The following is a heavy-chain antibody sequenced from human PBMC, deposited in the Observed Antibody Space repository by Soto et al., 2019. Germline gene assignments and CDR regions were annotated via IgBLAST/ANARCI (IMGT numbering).Heavy chain of an antibody. D-gene: IGHD2-2*01. Sequence: SETLSLTCTVSGGSISSGGYYWSWIRQHPGKGLEWIGYIYYSGSTYYNPSLKSRVTISVDTSKNQFSLKLSSVTAADTAVYYCARGYCSRTSCQYYYYYYMDVWGKGTTVTVSS. V-gene: IGHV4-31*03. CDR2: IYYSGST. J-gene: IGHJ6*03. CDR1: GGSISSGGYY. CDR3: ARGYCSRTSCQYYYYYYMDV.